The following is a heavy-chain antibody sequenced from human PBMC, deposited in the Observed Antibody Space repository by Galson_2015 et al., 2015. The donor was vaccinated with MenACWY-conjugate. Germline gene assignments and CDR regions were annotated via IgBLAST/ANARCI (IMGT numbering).Heavy chain of an antibody. Sequence: EPLSLTCGVHDGSLTGASWSWIRQPPGKGLEWLGEINHVGDTDYHPSLRGRVTISLDTSKNQFSLRLRSVTAADTAVYYCARLVTRGITIFGAHPRASYGLDVWGQGTTVIVSS. CDR2: INHVGDT. J-gene: IGHJ6*02. CDR1: DGSLTGAS. CDR3: ARLVTRGITIFGAHPRASYGLDV. D-gene: IGHD3-3*01. V-gene: IGHV4-34*01.